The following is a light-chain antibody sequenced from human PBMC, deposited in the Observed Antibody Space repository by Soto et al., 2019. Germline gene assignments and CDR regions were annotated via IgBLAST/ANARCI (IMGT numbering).Light chain of an antibody. CDR2: DVS. CDR1: SSDVGGYNY. Sequence: QSVLTQPASVSGSPGQSITISCTGTSSDVGGYNYVSWYQQHPGKAPKLMICDVSNRPSGVSNRFSGSKSGNTASLTISGLQAEDDADYYCSSFTSSTTYVFGTGTKVTV. V-gene: IGLV2-14*01. J-gene: IGLJ1*01. CDR3: SSFTSSTTYV.